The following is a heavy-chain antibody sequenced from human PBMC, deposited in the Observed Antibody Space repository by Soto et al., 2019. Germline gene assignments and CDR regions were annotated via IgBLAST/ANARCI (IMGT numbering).Heavy chain of an antibody. CDR2: ISYDGGNK. V-gene: IGHV3-30*18. D-gene: IGHD2-15*01. CDR1: GITFSSLG. CDR3: ANAQCSYFEY. J-gene: IGHJ2*01. Sequence: QVQLVESGGGVVQPGRSLRLSCATSGITFSSLGMHWVRQAPGKGLEWVAVISYDGGNKYYADSVMGRFTISRDNSRSTLDLQMNSLRADDTAVYYCANAQCSYFEYWGRGTLVTVSS.